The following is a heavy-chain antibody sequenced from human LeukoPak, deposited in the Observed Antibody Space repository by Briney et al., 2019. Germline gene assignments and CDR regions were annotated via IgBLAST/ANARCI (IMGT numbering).Heavy chain of an antibody. CDR2: IKQDGSEE. J-gene: IGHJ5*02. D-gene: IGHD3-22*01. CDR1: GFTFSSYW. Sequence: GGSLRLSCAASGFTFSSYWMSWVRQAPGKGLEWVANIKQDGSEEYYVDSVKGRFTISRDNAKNSLYLQMNSLRAEDTAVYYCARDTSMIVDDNWFDPWGQGTLVTVSS. CDR3: ARDTSMIVDDNWFDP. V-gene: IGHV3-7*01.